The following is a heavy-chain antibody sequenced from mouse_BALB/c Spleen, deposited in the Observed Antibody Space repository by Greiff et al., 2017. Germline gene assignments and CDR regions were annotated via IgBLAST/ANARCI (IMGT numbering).Heavy chain of an antibody. D-gene: IGHD2-4*01. CDR2: IWWDDDK. CDR1: GFSLSTSGMG. V-gene: IGHV8-8*01. CDR3: ARIGGYDYVWFAY. J-gene: IGHJ3*01. Sequence: QVTLKVCGPGILQPSQTLSLTCSFSGFSLSTSGMGVGWIRQPSGKGLEWLAHIWWDDDKRYNPALKSRLTISKDTSSNQVFLKIASVDTADTATYYCARIGGYDYVWFAYWGQGTLVTVSA.